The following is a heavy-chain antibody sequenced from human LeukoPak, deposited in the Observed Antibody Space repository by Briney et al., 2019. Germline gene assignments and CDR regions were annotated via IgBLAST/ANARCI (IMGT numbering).Heavy chain of an antibody. CDR1: GFTFSSYA. Sequence: HPGGSLRLSCAASGFTFSSYAMSWVRQAPGKGLEWVSAISGSGGSTYYADSVKGRFTISRDNSKNTLYLQMSSLRAEDTAVYYCAKDRNSVGSSYNFWGQGTLVTVSS. CDR2: ISGSGGST. D-gene: IGHD6-6*01. V-gene: IGHV3-23*01. J-gene: IGHJ4*02. CDR3: AKDRNSVGSSYNF.